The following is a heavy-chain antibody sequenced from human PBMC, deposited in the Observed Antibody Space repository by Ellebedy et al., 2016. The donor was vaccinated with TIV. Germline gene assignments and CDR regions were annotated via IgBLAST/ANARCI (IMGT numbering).Heavy chain of an antibody. CDR2: IDWDDDK. V-gene: IGHV2-70*18. CDR3: ARTEVRYYDSSGYYDY. D-gene: IGHD3-22*01. Sequence: TLSLTXTVSGGSISSYYWSWIRQPPGKALEWLALIDWDDDKYYSTSLKTRLTISKDTSKNQVVLTMTNMDPVDTATYYCARTEVRYYDSSGYYDYWGQGTLVTVSS. J-gene: IGHJ4*02. CDR1: GGSISSYYW.